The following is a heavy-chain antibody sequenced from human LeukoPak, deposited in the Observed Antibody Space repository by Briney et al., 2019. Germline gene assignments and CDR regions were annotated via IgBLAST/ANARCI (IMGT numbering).Heavy chain of an antibody. CDR1: GGSISSSNW. V-gene: IGHV4-4*02. CDR2: IYHSGTT. Sequence: PSETLSLTCVVSGGSISSSNWWSWVRQPQGKGLEWIGEIYHSGTTNYNPSLKSRVTVSVDKSKNHFSLKLSSVTAADTAVYYCARSAQIVAAAIAYSFDYWGQGTLVTVSS. CDR3: ARSAQIVAAAIAYSFDY. D-gene: IGHD2-2*02. J-gene: IGHJ4*02.